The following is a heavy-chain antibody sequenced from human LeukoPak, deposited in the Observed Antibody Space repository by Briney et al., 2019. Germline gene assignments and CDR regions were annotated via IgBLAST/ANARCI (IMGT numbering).Heavy chain of an antibody. D-gene: IGHD3-22*01. CDR1: GFTFSSYG. Sequence: GGSLRLPCAASGFTFSSYGMHWVRQAPGKGLEWVAVIWYDGSNKYYADSVKGRFTISRDNSKNTLYLQMNSLRAEDTAVYYCARETYYYDSSGHYSHYYFDYWGQGTLVTVSS. V-gene: IGHV3-33*01. CDR2: IWYDGSNK. J-gene: IGHJ4*02. CDR3: ARETYYYDSSGHYSHYYFDY.